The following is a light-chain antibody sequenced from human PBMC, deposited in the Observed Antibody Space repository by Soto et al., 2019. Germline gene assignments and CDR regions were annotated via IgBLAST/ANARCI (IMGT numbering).Light chain of an antibody. J-gene: IGLJ2*01. Sequence: QSVLTQPASVSGSPGQSITISCAGTSSEVGGYNYVSWYQQQPGKAPKLMIYEVSNRPSGVSYRFSGSNSGNTASLTISGLQAEDEADYYCSAYTSSSTVVFGGGTQLPVL. CDR1: SSEVGGYNY. V-gene: IGLV2-14*01. CDR3: SAYTSSSTVV. CDR2: EVS.